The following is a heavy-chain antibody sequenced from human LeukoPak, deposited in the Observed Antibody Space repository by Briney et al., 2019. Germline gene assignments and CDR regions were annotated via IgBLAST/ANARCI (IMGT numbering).Heavy chain of an antibody. V-gene: IGHV4-34*01. D-gene: IGHD4-17*01. Sequence: SETLSLTCAVYRGSFSDHYWSWIRQPPGKGLEWIGEINHSGSTNYNPSLKSRVTISLDTSKNQFSLKLTSVTAADTAVYYCARRVTIRYYMDVWGKGTPVSVSS. CDR2: INHSGST. CDR3: ARRVTIRYYMDV. J-gene: IGHJ6*03. CDR1: RGSFSDHY.